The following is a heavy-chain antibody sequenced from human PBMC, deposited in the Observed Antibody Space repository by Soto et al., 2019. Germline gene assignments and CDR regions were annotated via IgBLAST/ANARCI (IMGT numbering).Heavy chain of an antibody. CDR3: ARECSGGSCYPGMDV. CDR2: ISSSGYI. V-gene: IGHV3-21*01. Sequence: GGSLRLSCAASGFNFNSYTINWVRQAPGKRLGWLSSISSSGYIFSTDSVRGRFTISRDNAKNSVYLQINSLRAEDTAVYFCARECSGGSCYPGMDVWGQGTTVTVS. J-gene: IGHJ6*02. CDR1: GFNFNSYT. D-gene: IGHD2-15*01.